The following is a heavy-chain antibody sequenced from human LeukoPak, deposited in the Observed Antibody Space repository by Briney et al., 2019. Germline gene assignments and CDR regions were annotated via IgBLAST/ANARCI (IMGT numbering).Heavy chain of an antibody. CDR1: GGSISSSNW. Sequence: PSETLSLTCAVSGGSISSSNWWSWVRQPPGKGLEWIGEIYHSGSTNYNPSLKSRVTISVDTSKNQFSLKLSSVTAADTAVYYCARPRGYSYGYWGYWGQGTLVTVSS. D-gene: IGHD5-18*01. CDR3: ARPRGYSYGYWGY. J-gene: IGHJ4*02. V-gene: IGHV4-4*02. CDR2: IYHSGST.